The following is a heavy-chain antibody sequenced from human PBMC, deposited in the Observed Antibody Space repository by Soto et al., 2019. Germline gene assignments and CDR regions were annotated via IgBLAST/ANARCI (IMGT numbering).Heavy chain of an antibody. Sequence: SETLSLTCAVYGWSFSGYYWNWIRQPPGKGLEWIGEINHSGSTNYNPSLKSRVTISVDTSKNQFSLKLSSVTAADTAVYYCARVSGIYYYGMDVWGQGTTVTVSS. D-gene: IGHD3-10*01. CDR2: INHSGST. J-gene: IGHJ6*02. V-gene: IGHV4-34*01. CDR3: ARVSGIYYYGMDV. CDR1: GWSFSGYY.